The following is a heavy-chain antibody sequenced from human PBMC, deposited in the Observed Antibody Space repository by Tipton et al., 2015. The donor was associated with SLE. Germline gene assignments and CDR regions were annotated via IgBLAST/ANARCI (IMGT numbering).Heavy chain of an antibody. CDR2: IRYDGSNK. V-gene: IGHV3-30*02. J-gene: IGHJ4*02. D-gene: IGHD3-3*01. CDR1: GFTFSSYG. Sequence: SLRLSCAASGFTFSSYGMHWVRQAPGKGLEWVAFIRYDGSNKYYADSVKGRFTISRDNSKNTLYLQMNSLRAEDTAVYYCAKERGVFGVVIAFDYWGQGTLVTVSS. CDR3: AKERGVFGVVIAFDY.